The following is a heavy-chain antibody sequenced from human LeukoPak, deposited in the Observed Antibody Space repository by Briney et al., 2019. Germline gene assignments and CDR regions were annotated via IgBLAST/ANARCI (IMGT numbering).Heavy chain of an antibody. Sequence: GGSLRLSCAASGFTFSSYSMNWVRQAPGKGLEWVSSISSSNSTIYYADSVKGRFTISRGNAKNSLYLQMNSLRAEDTAVYYCASDLTPRSSFDYWGQGTLVTVSS. CDR3: ASDLTPRSSFDY. J-gene: IGHJ4*02. V-gene: IGHV3-48*01. D-gene: IGHD2-15*01. CDR2: ISSSNSTI. CDR1: GFTFSSYS.